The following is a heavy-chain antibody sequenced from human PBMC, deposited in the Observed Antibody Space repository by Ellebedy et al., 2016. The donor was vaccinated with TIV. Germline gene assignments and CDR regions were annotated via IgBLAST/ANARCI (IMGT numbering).Heavy chain of an antibody. CDR1: GGTFSSYA. J-gene: IGHJ4*02. CDR2: IIPIFGTA. Sequence: ASVKVSCKASGGTFSSYAISWVRQAPGQGLEWMGGIIPIFGTANYAQKFQGRVTITADESTSTAYMELSSLRSEDTAVYYCARAQQWLAPFDYWGQGTLVTVSS. CDR3: ARAQQWLAPFDY. V-gene: IGHV1-69*13. D-gene: IGHD6-19*01.